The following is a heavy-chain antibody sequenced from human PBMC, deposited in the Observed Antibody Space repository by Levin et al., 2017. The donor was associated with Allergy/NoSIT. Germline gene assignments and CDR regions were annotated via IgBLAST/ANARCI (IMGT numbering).Heavy chain of an antibody. J-gene: IGHJ3*02. D-gene: IGHD2-2*02. CDR3: ARERRLLYPFDAFDI. V-gene: IGHV3-30-3*01. CDR2: ISYDGSNK. Sequence: PGGSLRLSCAASGFTFSSYAMHWVRQAPGKGLEWVAVISYDGSNKYYADSVKGRFTISRDNSKNTLYLQMNSLRAEDTAVYYCARERRLLYPFDAFDIWGQGTMVTVSS. CDR1: GFTFSSYA.